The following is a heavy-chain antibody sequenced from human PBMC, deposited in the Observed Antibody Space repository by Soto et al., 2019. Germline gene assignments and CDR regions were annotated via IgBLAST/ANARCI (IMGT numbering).Heavy chain of an antibody. J-gene: IGHJ6*01. CDR1: GSRFPRYC. CDR2: INPNSGGT. D-gene: IGHD3-9*01. Sequence: VTVSWTAVGSRFPRYCRLFLSQANAPSLEWMGWINPNSGGTNYAQKFQGRVTMTRDTSISTAYMELSRLRSDDTAVYYWARAMGQLRYFDDNYAMDVWGHGTTGT. CDR3: ARAMGQLRYFDDNYAMDV. V-gene: IGHV1-2*02.